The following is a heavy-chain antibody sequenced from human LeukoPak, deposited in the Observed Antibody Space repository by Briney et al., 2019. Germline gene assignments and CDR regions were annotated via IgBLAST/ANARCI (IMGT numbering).Heavy chain of an antibody. CDR1: GYSISSGYY. CDR2: IYHSGST. CDR3: ARRCSSTSCYGAFDI. V-gene: IGHV4-38-2*01. Sequence: PSETLSLTCAVSGYSISSGYYWGWIRQPPGQGLEWIGSIYHSGSTYYNPSLKSRVTISVDTSKNQFSLKLSSVTAADTAVYYCARRCSSTSCYGAFDIWGQGTMVTVSS. J-gene: IGHJ3*02. D-gene: IGHD2-2*01.